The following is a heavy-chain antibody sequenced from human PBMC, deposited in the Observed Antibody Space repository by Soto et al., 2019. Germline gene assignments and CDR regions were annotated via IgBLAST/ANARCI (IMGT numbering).Heavy chain of an antibody. D-gene: IGHD3-3*01. CDR2: ISAYNGNT. V-gene: IGHV1-18*01. CDR1: GYTFTSYG. Sequence: QVQLVQSGAEVKKPGASVKVSCKASGYTFTSYGISWVRQAPGQGLEWMGWISAYNGNTNYAQKLQGRVTMTTDTSTSTAYMELRSLRSDDKAVYYCARTNQLDDPFGVVRATDYDYWGQGTLVTVSS. J-gene: IGHJ4*02. CDR3: ARTNQLDDPFGVVRATDYDY.